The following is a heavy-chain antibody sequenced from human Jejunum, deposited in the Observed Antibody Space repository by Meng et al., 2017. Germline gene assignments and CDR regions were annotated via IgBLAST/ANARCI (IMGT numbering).Heavy chain of an antibody. CDR3: ARDVHGYGYLDC. V-gene: IGHV3-48*03. Sequence: GESLKISCAASGFTFSSYEMNWVCQAPGKGLEWVSHISSSGSDIYHADSVKGRFTISRDNAKNSLYLEMNSLRVEDTAVYYCARDVHGYGYLDCWGQGTVVTVSS. D-gene: IGHD5-18*01. CDR1: GFTFSSYE. CDR2: ISSSGSDI. J-gene: IGHJ4*02.